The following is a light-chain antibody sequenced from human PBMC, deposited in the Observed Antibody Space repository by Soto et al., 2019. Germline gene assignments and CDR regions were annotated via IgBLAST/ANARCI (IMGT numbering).Light chain of an antibody. V-gene: IGKV3-11*01. CDR3: QQNANLQAT. CDR1: QNIRSH. CDR2: GAS. Sequence: EIVLTQSPATLSLSPGERATLSCKASQNIRSHLAWYLQKPGQPPRLLIFGASNRATGIPARFSGSGSGTDFTLTISSLEPEDSGLYYCQQNANLQATFGQGTKVEIK. J-gene: IGKJ1*01.